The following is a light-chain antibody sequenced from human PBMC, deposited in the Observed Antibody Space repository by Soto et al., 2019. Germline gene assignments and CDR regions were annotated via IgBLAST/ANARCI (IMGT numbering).Light chain of an antibody. CDR1: SSDVGGYNF. Sequence: QSVLTQPASVSGSPGQSITISCTGTSSDVGGYNFVSWYKQHPGKAPKLMIFEVNNRPSGVSNRFSGSKSGNTASLTISGLQAEDEADYYCSSWTSSTTQVLGGGTKLTVL. CDR2: EVN. CDR3: SSWTSSTTQV. V-gene: IGLV2-14*01. J-gene: IGLJ2*01.